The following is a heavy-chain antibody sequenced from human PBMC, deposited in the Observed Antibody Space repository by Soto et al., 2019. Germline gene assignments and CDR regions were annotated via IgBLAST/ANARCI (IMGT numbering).Heavy chain of an antibody. CDR2: IYYAGTT. Sequence: PLETLSLTCTVSGGSVSSGSYYWSWIRQPPGKGLEWIGYIYYAGTTTYNPSLKSRVTISVDTSKNQFSLKLSSVTAADTAVYYCARLGGYYQALDSWGQGTLVTVSS. D-gene: IGHD3-22*01. CDR3: ARLGGYYQALDS. J-gene: IGHJ4*02. V-gene: IGHV4-61*01. CDR1: GGSVSSGSYY.